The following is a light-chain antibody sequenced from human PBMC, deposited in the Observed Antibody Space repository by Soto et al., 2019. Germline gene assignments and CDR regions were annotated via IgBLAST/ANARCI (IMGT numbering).Light chain of an antibody. J-gene: IGKJ1*01. CDR3: HQQGSSPWT. Sequence: EIVLTQSPATLSLSPGGRATLSCGASQSVSNNYLAWYQHKPGLAPRVLIYDASTRATGIPDRFSGSGSGTDFTLTISRLEPEDFAVYYCHQQGSSPWTFGQGTKVDIK. V-gene: IGKV3D-20*01. CDR2: DAS. CDR1: QSVSNNY.